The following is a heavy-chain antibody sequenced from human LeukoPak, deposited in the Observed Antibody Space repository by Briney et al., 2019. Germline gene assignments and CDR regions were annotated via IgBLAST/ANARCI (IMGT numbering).Heavy chain of an antibody. CDR2: IYHSGSP. Sequence: SETLSLTCAVSGGSISRNNWWGWVRQPPGKGLEWIGEIYHSGSPNYNPSLKSRGTISVDKCRNHFSLNLSSVTAADTAVYYCAXVNIXXRHSREHWGXGTXVXVPS. CDR1: GGSISRNNW. J-gene: IGHJ4*01. D-gene: IGHD4-11*01. V-gene: IGHV4-4*02. CDR3: AXVNIXXRHSREH.